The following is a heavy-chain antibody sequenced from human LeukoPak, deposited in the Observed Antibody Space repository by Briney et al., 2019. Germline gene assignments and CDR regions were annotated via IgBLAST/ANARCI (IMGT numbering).Heavy chain of an antibody. CDR2: ISGSGGST. CDR3: PKRGGMYPAYYFDY. V-gene: IGHV3-23*01. Sequence: GGSLRLSCAASGFTFSSYGMHWVRQAPGKGLEWVSSISGSGGSTYYADSVKGQFTISRDNSKNTLFLQMNSLRAEDTAVYYCPKRGGMYPAYYFDYWGQGTLVTVSS. D-gene: IGHD3-16*01. J-gene: IGHJ4*02. CDR1: GFTFSSYG.